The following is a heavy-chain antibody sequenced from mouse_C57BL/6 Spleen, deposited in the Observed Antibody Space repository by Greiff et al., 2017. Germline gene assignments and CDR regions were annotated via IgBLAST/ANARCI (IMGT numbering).Heavy chain of an antibody. V-gene: IGHV7-3*01. J-gene: IGHJ3*01. CDR1: GFTFTDYY. CDR2: IRNKANGYTT. CDR3: AREARLAY. Sequence: EVQRVESGGGLVQPGGSLSLSCAASGFTFTDYYMSWVRQPPGKALEWLGFIRNKANGYTTEYSASVKGRFTISRDNSQSILYLQMNALRAEDSATYYCAREARLAYWGQGTLVTVSA. D-gene: IGHD3-2*02.